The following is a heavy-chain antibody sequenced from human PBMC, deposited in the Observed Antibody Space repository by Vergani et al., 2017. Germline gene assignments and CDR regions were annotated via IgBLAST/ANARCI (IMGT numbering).Heavy chain of an antibody. J-gene: IGHJ5*02. CDR1: EYSFTSYW. V-gene: IGHV5-10-1*03. Sequence: EVQLVQSGAEVKKPGESLRISCKGSEYSFTSYWISWVRQMPGKGLEWMGRIDPSDSYTNYSPSFQGHVTISADKSISTAYLQWSSLKASDTAMYYCARVGWSYYDSSGYYYAPGGWFDPWGQGTLVTVSS. CDR2: IDPSDSYT. D-gene: IGHD3-22*01. CDR3: ARVGWSYYDSSGYYYAPGGWFDP.